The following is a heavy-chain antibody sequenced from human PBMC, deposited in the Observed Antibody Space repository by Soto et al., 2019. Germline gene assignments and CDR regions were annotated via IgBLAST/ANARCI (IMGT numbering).Heavy chain of an antibody. Sequence: GGSLRLSCAASGFMFSDYAMTWARQAPGKELEWVSGLLRPGRSTYYADSMKGRFTISGDTSANTVYLQMDSLRAEDTAVYYCAKDAIANDGIWLMDSWGQGTVVTVSS. CDR2: LLRPGRST. CDR3: AKDAIANDGIWLMDS. V-gene: IGHV3-23*01. D-gene: IGHD3-16*01. J-gene: IGHJ5*02. CDR1: GFMFSDYA.